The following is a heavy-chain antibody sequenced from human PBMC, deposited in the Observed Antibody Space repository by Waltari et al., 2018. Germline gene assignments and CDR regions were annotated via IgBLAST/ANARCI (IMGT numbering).Heavy chain of an antibody. CDR2: MSYSGAT. V-gene: IGHV4-39*01. CDR3: ATYIGASVGTAAYDV. D-gene: IGHD5-12*01. Sequence: QLQLQESGPGLVKPSETLSITCTVSGFSITTTCHYWGWIRRPPGQGLEWIRIMSYSGATYSSPSLKSRVTISRDTSKNQLSLRLGSVTAADTAVYYCATYIGASVGTAAYDVWGQGTMVTVSA. CDR1: GFSITTTCHY. J-gene: IGHJ3*01.